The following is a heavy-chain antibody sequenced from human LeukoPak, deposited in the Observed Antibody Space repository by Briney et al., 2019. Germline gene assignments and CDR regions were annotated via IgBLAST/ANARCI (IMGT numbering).Heavy chain of an antibody. D-gene: IGHD6-6*01. J-gene: IGHJ4*02. V-gene: IGHV1-69*06. CDR1: GGTFSSYA. CDR3: ARRGSPWYFDY. CDR2: IIPIFGTA. Sequence: SVKVSCKASGGTFSSYAISWVRQAPGQGLEWIGGIIPIFGTANYAQKFQGRVTITADKSTSTAYMELSSLRSEDTAVYYCARRGSPWYFDYWGQGTLVTVSS.